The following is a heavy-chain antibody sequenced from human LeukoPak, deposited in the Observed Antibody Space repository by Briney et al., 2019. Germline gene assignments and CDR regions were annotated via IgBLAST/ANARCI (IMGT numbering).Heavy chain of an antibody. CDR1: GGTFSSYA. CDR2: IIPIFGTA. J-gene: IGHJ6*03. CDR3: ARGETRDYYYYMDV. Sequence: SMKVSCRASGGTFSSYAISWLRQAPGQGLEWMGGIIPIFGTANYAQKFQGRVTITTDESTSTAYMELSSLRSEDTAVYYCARGETRDYYYYMDVWGKGTTVTVSS. D-gene: IGHD1-26*01. V-gene: IGHV1-69*05.